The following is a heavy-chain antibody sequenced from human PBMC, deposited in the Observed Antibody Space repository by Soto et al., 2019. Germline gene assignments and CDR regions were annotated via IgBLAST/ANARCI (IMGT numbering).Heavy chain of an antibody. CDR3: EGFWPPPYSDALTDYTDAFDY. J-gene: IGHJ4*02. CDR1: GGSISSYY. Sequence: SETLSLTCTVSGGSISSYYWSWIRQPPGKGLEWIGYIYYSGSTNYNPSLKSRVIISVDTSKSQFSLKLSSVTAADTAVYYCEGFWPPPYSDALTDYTDAFDYWGQGTLVTVSS. V-gene: IGHV4-59*08. D-gene: IGHD3-9*01. CDR2: IYYSGST.